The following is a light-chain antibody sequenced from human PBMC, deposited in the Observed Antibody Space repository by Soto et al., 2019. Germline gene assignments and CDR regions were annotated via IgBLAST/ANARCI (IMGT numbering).Light chain of an antibody. Sequence: DTVMTQSPLSLPVNPGEPASIAFMPSLTLLHTNGYNYVHWYLQRPGQSPQLLIYLGSNRASGVPDRFSGSGSGTDFTLKISRVEAEDVGVYYCMQALQTRTFGQGTKVDI. V-gene: IGKV2-28*01. J-gene: IGKJ1*01. CDR2: LGS. CDR1: LTLLHTNGYNY. CDR3: MQALQTRT.